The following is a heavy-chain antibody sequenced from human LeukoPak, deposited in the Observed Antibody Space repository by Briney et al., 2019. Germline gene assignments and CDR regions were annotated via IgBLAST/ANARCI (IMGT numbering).Heavy chain of an antibody. CDR1: GFTFSNYR. Sequence: GGSLRLSCAASGFTFSNYRMHWVRQAPGKGLVWVSRLNSDGSSTNYADSVKGRFTISRDNAKNTLYLQMNSLRDEDTAVFYCARSRYDYIWGIDYWGQGTLVTISS. D-gene: IGHD3-16*01. CDR3: ARSRYDYIWGIDY. V-gene: IGHV3-74*01. J-gene: IGHJ4*02. CDR2: LNSDGSST.